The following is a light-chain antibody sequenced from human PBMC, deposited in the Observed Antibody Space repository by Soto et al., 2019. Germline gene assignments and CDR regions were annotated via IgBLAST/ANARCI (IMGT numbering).Light chain of an antibody. CDR1: QSLLHSNGYTY. J-gene: IGKJ1*01. Sequence: DIVMTQSPLSLPVTPGEPASISCRSSQSLLHSNGYTYLDWYLQKPGQSPQLLIYLGSNRASGVPDRFSGSGLGTDFTLQISRVEADDVGVYYCMQALQTPAFGQGTKVEIK. V-gene: IGKV2-28*01. CDR2: LGS. CDR3: MQALQTPA.